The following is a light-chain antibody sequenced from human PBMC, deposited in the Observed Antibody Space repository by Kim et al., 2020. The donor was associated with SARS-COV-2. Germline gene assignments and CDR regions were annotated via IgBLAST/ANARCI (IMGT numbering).Light chain of an antibody. J-gene: IGKJ5*01. CDR1: QSVADY. Sequence: SPGERATHSCRASQSVADYLAWYQQKPGQAPRLLIYDTSIRATGIPARFSGSGAGTDFTLTISSLEPEDFAVYYCQQRTNWPGITFGQGTRLEIK. CDR3: QQRTNWPGIT. V-gene: IGKV3-11*01. CDR2: DTS.